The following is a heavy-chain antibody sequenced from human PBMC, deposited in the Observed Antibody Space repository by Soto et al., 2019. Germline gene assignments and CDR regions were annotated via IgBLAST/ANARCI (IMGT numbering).Heavy chain of an antibody. V-gene: IGHV3-30-3*01. CDR1: GFTFSRYA. CDR2: ISYDGSNK. J-gene: IGHJ4*01. D-gene: IGHD3-22*01. CDR3: ARDRGYNPPYYFDY. Sequence: QVQLVESGGGVVQPGRSLRLSCAASGFTFSRYAMHWVRQAPGKGLEWVAVISYDGSNKYYADSVKGRFTISRDNSKNTLYLQMKSLTAEDTAVYYCARDRGYNPPYYFDYWGHGTLVTVSS.